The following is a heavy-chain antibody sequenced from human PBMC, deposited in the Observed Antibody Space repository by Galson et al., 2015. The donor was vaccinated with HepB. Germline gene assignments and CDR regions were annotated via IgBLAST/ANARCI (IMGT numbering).Heavy chain of an antibody. V-gene: IGHV1-3*01. CDR2: INVGNGNT. CDR3: ARDPGRRLPVDY. CDR1: GYTFTMYA. J-gene: IGHJ4*02. Sequence: SVKVSCKASGYTFTMYAMHWVRQAPGQRPEWMGWINVGNGNTKYSQKFQGRVTITRDTSTNTAYMELRSLRFDDTAVYFCARDPGRRLPVDYWGQGSLVTVSS. D-gene: IGHD2-21*01.